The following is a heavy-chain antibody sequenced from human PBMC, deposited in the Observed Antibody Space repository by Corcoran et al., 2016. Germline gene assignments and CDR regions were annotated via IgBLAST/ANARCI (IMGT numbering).Heavy chain of an antibody. V-gene: IGHV3-15*01. CDR1: GFTFSNAW. Sequence: EVQLVESGGGLVKPGGSLRLSGEASGFTFSNAWMSWVRQAPGKGLEWVGRSKSKTDGGRKDYAAPANGRFTISRDDSKNTLYLQMNSLKTEDTAVYYCTTDPGYSSSFDYWGQATLITVSS. J-gene: IGHJ4*02. CDR2: SKSKTDGGRK. D-gene: IGHD6-6*01. CDR3: TTDPGYSSSFDY.